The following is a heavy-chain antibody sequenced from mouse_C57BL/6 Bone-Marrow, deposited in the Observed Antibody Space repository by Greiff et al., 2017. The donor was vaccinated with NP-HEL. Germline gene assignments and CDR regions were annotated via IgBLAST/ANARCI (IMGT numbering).Heavy chain of an antibody. CDR3: ARQYYYGSSPGWFAY. V-gene: IGHV5-15*01. D-gene: IGHD1-1*01. J-gene: IGHJ3*01. Sequence: DVMLVESGGGLVQPGGSLKLSCAASGFTFSDYGMAWVRQAPRKGPEWVAFISNLAYSIYYADTVTGRFTISSENAKNTLYLEMSSLRSEDTAMYYCARQYYYGSSPGWFAYWGQGTLVTVSA. CDR2: ISNLAYSI. CDR1: GFTFSDYG.